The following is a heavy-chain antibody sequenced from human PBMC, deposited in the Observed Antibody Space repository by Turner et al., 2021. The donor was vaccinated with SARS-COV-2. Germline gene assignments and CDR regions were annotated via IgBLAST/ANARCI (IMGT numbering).Heavy chain of an antibody. Sequence: QFHLVQSGAEAEQPGESVRVTCKASGYTFTSYGISWVRQAPGQGLEWMGWISSYNGNTNYAQNLQGRVTLTTDTSTSTAYMEVRSLRSDDTAIYYCARDWAGGYYFDFWGQGTLVTVSS. CDR3: ARDWAGGYYFDF. D-gene: IGHD6-19*01. V-gene: IGHV1-18*01. CDR1: GYTFTSYG. CDR2: ISSYNGNT. J-gene: IGHJ4*02.